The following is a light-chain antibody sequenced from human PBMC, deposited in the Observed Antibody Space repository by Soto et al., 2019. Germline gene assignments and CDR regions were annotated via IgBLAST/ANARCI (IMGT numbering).Light chain of an antibody. J-gene: IGKJ1*01. Sequence: EVVLTQSPGTLSLSPGASATLSCRASQGISSTYLAWYQQRPGQAPRLLIYSASFRATGIPDRFSGSGSGTHFTLTITKLQPDDFAVYYCQQFDGSSRTFDQGTKVEIK. CDR2: SAS. CDR1: QGISSTY. CDR3: QQFDGSSRT. V-gene: IGKV3-20*01.